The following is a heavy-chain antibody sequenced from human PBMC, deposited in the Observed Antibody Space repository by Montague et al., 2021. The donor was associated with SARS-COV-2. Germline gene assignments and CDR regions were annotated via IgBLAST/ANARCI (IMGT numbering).Heavy chain of an antibody. Sequence: SETLSLTCTVYGGSISSSSYCWGWIRQRPGKGLVWIVSFYYSGSSYYNPSLKSRVTISVDTSKNQFSLKMSSVTAADTAVYYCARHLPGIVVAEPAAADYWGQGTLVTVSS. CDR3: ARHLPGIVVAEPAAADY. CDR2: FYYSGSS. CDR1: GGSISSSSYC. V-gene: IGHV4-39*01. D-gene: IGHD6-19*01. J-gene: IGHJ4*02.